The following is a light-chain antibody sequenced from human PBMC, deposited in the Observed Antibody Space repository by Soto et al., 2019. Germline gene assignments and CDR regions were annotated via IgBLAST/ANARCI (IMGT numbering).Light chain of an antibody. J-gene: IGKJ3*01. Sequence: EIVVTQSPGTLSLSPEERGTLSFRARQSVSSSYLAWFQQKPGQAPRLLIYGASSRATGIPDRFSGSGSGTDFTLTISRLEPEDFAVYFCQYYGSSPTFGPGTKVDIK. CDR1: QSVSSSY. CDR2: GAS. V-gene: IGKV3-20*01. CDR3: QYYGSSPT.